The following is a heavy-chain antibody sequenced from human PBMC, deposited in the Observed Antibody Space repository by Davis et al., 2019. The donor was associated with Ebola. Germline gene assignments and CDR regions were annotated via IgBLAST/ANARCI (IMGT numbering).Heavy chain of an antibody. Sequence: GESLKISCKGSGYSFTSYWISWVRQMPGKGLEWMGRIDPSDSYTNYSPSFQGQVTISADKSISTAYLQWSSLKASDTAMYYCARRGIVVVTAKDAFDIWGQGTMVTVSS. J-gene: IGHJ3*02. CDR1: GYSFTSYW. CDR3: ARRGIVVVTAKDAFDI. CDR2: IDPSDSYT. V-gene: IGHV5-10-1*04. D-gene: IGHD2-21*02.